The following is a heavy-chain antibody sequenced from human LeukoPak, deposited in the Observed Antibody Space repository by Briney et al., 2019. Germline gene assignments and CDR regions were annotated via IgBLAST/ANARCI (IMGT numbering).Heavy chain of an antibody. J-gene: IGHJ4*02. Sequence: GGSLRLSCAASGITFSNYGMHWVRQAPGKGLEWVAFIRSDGSKKNYADSVRGRFTISRDNFKNTLYLQMNSLRAEDTAVFYCAKERTNYYQMLTGFDFWGQGTLVTVSS. V-gene: IGHV3-30*02. CDR1: GITFSNYG. CDR3: AKERTNYYQMLTGFDF. D-gene: IGHD3-9*01. CDR2: IRSDGSKK.